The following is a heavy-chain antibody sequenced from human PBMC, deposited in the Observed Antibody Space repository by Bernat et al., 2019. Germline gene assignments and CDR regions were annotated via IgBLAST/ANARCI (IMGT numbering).Heavy chain of an antibody. D-gene: IGHD3-22*01. Sequence: QVQLVESGGGVVQPGGSLRLSCAASGFTFSSYGMHWVRQAPGKGLEWVAFIRYDGSNKYYADSVKGRFTISRDNSKNTLYLQMNSLRAEDTAVYYCAKGFYPFTYESSGYPIWGQGTMVTVSS. J-gene: IGHJ3*02. V-gene: IGHV3-30*02. CDR2: IRYDGSNK. CDR1: GFTFSSYG. CDR3: AKGFYPFTYESSGYPI.